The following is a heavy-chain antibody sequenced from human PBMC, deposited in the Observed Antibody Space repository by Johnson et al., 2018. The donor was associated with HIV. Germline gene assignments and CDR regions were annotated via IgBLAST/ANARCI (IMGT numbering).Heavy chain of an antibody. CDR3: ARVEGGSSSNAFDI. V-gene: IGHV3-15*01. D-gene: IGHD6-13*01. J-gene: IGHJ3*02. CDR1: GFTFDDYG. Sequence: VQLVESGGGVVRPGGSLRLSCAASGFTFDDYGMSWVRQAPGKGLEWVGRIKSKTDGGTTDYAAPVKGRFTISRDDSKNTLYLQMNSLKTEDTAVYYCARVEGGSSSNAFDIWGQGTMVTVSS. CDR2: IKSKTDGGTT.